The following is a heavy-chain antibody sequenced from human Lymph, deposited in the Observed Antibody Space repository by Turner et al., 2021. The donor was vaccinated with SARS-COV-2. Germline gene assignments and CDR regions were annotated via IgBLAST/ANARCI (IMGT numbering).Heavy chain of an antibody. V-gene: IGHV3-53*04. CDR1: GITVSRNY. D-gene: IGHD5-18*01. J-gene: IGHJ6*02. Sequence: EVQLLESGGGLVQPGGSRRLSCAASGITVSRNYMSWVRQATGKGREWVSVIYSGGSSYYADSVKGRFTISRHNSKNTLYLQMNSLRAEDTAVYYCARDLDTAGGMDVWGQGTTVTVSS. CDR2: IYSGGSS. CDR3: ARDLDTAGGMDV.